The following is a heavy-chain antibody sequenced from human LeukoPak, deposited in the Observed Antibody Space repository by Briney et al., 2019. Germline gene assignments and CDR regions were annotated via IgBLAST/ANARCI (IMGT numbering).Heavy chain of an antibody. J-gene: IGHJ3*02. CDR2: MYYSGIT. V-gene: IGHV4-59*08. Sequence: SEALSLTCTVSGGSISSYYWSWIRQPPGKGLEWRGSMYYSGITNYKPSLKSRVNISVDTSKNQFSLKLSSVTAADTAVYYCARHAYYYDRSGSYEAFDIWGQGTMVTVSS. CDR3: ARHAYYYDRSGSYEAFDI. D-gene: IGHD3-22*01. CDR1: GGSISSYY.